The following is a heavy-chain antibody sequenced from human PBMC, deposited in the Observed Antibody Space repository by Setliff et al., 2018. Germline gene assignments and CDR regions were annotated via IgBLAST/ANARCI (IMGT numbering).Heavy chain of an antibody. V-gene: IGHV1-69*05. CDR3: ARVSEEYSSVPD. Sequence: ASVKVSCKASGGTFSSYAISWVRQAPGQGLEWMGGIIPIFDTANYAQKFQGRVTITTDESTSTAYMELSSLRSEDTAVYYCARVSEEYSSVPDWGQGTLVTVSS. D-gene: IGHD6-19*01. CDR1: GGTFSSYA. CDR2: IIPIFDTA. J-gene: IGHJ4*02.